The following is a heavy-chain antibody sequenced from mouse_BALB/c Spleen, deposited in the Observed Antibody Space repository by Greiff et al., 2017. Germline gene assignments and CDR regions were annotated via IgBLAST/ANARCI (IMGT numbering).Heavy chain of an antibody. CDR1: GYTFTSYW. D-gene: IGHD2-3*01. CDR3: AIYDGYYWFAY. V-gene: IGHV1-7*01. Sequence: QVQLQQSGAELAKPGASVKMSCKASGYTFTSYWMHWVKQRPGQGLEWIGYINPSTGYTEYNQKFKDKATLTADKSSSTAYMQLSSLTSEDSAVYYCAIYDGYYWFAYWGQGTLVTVSA. J-gene: IGHJ3*01. CDR2: INPSTGYT.